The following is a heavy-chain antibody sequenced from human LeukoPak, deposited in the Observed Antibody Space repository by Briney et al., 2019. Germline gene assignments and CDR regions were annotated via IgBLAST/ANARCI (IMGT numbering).Heavy chain of an antibody. V-gene: IGHV3-53*05. CDR3: TKGSYYGSSGLIFDY. D-gene: IGHD3-22*01. Sequence: PGGSLRLSCAASGFTVSSNYMSWVRQAPGKGLEWVSVIYSGGSTYYADSVKGRFTISRDNSKNTLYLQMNSLRAEDTAVYYCTKGSYYGSSGLIFDYWGQGTLVTVSS. J-gene: IGHJ4*02. CDR2: IYSGGST. CDR1: GFTVSSNY.